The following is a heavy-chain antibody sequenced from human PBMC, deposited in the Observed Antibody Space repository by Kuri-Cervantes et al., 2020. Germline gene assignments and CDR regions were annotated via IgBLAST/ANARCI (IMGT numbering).Heavy chain of an antibody. J-gene: IGHJ3*02. Sequence: GESLEISCAASGFTFSSYSMNWVRQAPGKGLEWVSYISSSSTIYYADSVKGRFTISRDNAKNSLYLQMNSLRDEDTAVYYCARDREWELPSHDAFDIWGQGTMVTVSS. CDR2: ISSSSTI. CDR3: ARDREWELPSHDAFDI. CDR1: GFTFSSYS. D-gene: IGHD1-26*01. V-gene: IGHV3-48*02.